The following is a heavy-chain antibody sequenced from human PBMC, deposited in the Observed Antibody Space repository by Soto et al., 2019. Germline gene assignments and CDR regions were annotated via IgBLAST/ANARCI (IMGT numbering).Heavy chain of an antibody. V-gene: IGHV3-30*18. CDR2: ITSDASYK. Sequence: GGSLRLSCAASGFTFSTYGFHWVRQAPGKGLEWVAIITSDASYKSYADSVKGRFTTSRDNSKNTLFLQMNSLRPDDTAVYYCAKGGSRDLWGQGTLVTVSS. CDR1: GFTFSTYG. CDR3: AKGGSRDL. D-gene: IGHD3-10*01. J-gene: IGHJ4*02.